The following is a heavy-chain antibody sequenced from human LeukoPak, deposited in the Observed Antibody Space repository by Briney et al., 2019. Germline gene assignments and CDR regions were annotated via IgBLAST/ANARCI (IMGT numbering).Heavy chain of an antibody. V-gene: IGHV3-9*01. J-gene: IGHJ4*02. CDR1: GFTFDDYA. Sequence: GGSLRLSCAASGFTFDDYAMHWVRQAPGKGLEWVSGISWNSFTIGYADSVKGRFTISRDNAKNSLYLQMNSLRAEDTAVYYCASPADYYGSGALGYWGQGTLVTVSS. CDR2: ISWNSFTI. CDR3: ASPADYYGSGALGY. D-gene: IGHD3-10*01.